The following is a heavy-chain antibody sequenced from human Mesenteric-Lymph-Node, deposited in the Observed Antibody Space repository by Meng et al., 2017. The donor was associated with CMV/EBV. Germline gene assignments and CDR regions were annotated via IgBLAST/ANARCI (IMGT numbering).Heavy chain of an antibody. J-gene: IGHJ6*02. CDR1: GFTFSSYA. Sequence: GESLKISCAASGFTFSSYAMHWVRQAPGKGLEWVAVISYDGSNKYYADSVKGRFTISRDNSKNTLYLQMNSLRAEDTAVYYCPRDPRYSYGYVAFYGMDVWGQGTTVTVSS. D-gene: IGHD5-18*01. CDR2: ISYDGSNK. V-gene: IGHV3-30-3*01. CDR3: PRDPRYSYGYVAFYGMDV.